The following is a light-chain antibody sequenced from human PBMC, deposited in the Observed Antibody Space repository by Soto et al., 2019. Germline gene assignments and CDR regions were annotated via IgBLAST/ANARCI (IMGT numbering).Light chain of an antibody. J-gene: IGKJ5*01. CDR3: QQRTDWPPAVT. CDR2: DAS. V-gene: IGKV3-11*01. Sequence: IVLTQSPATLSLSPGERATLSCRASQSVSIYLAWYQRKPGQAPRLLIYDASNRATGIPARFSGSGSGTDFTLTISSLEPEDFAVYYCQQRTDWPPAVTFGQGTRLEIK. CDR1: QSVSIY.